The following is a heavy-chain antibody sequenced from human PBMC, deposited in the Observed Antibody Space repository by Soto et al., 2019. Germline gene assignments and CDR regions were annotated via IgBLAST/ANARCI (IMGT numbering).Heavy chain of an antibody. D-gene: IGHD6-13*01. CDR3: ARVYSSSSSGWRYFDY. V-gene: IGHV4-31*03. Sequence: LSLTCTVSGGSISSGGYYWSWIRQHPGKGLEWIGYIYYSGSTYYNPSLKSRVTISVDTSKNQFSLKLSSVTAADTAVYYCARVYSSSSSGWRYFDYWGQGTLVTVSS. J-gene: IGHJ4*02. CDR2: IYYSGST. CDR1: GGSISSGGYY.